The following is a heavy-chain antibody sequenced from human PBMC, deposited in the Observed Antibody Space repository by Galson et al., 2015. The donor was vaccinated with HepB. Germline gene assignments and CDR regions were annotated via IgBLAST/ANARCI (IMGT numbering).Heavy chain of an antibody. CDR2: ISSNSSTI. CDR3: ARDLLAYCGGDCYGDAFDI. Sequence: SLRLSCAASGFTFSSYSMDWVRQAPGKGLEWVSYISSNSSTIYYADSVKGRFTISRDNAKNSLYLQMNNLRDEDTAVYYCARDLLAYCGGDCYGDAFDIWGQGTMVTVSS. V-gene: IGHV3-48*02. D-gene: IGHD2-21*02. CDR1: GFTFSSYS. J-gene: IGHJ3*02.